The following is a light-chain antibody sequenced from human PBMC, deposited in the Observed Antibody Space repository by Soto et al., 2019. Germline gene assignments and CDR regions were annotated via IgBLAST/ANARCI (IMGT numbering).Light chain of an antibody. CDR1: QSVNAN. Sequence: EVVMTQSPATLSVSPGERATLSCRASQSVNANLAWYQQKPGQAPRLLIHVASNRTPGIPARFGGCGCGTEFLLTTNRLKADEYGGYYCQHYNTWVCTVGAGTKGEI. J-gene: IGKJ4*02. CDR2: VAS. CDR3: QHYNTWVCT. V-gene: IGKV3-15*01.